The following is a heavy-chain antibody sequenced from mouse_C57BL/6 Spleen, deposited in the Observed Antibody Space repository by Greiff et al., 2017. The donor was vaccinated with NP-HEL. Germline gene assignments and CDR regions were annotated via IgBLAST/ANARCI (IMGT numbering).Heavy chain of an antibody. Sequence: VQLQQSGPELVKPGASVKISCKASGYSFTGYYMNWVKQSPDKSLEWIGEINPSTGGTTYNQKFKAKATLTVDKSSSTAYMQLKSLTSEDSAVYYCARSPYGSSYCYFDYWGQGTTLTVSS. CDR1: GYSFTGYY. D-gene: IGHD1-1*01. V-gene: IGHV1-42*01. CDR3: ARSPYGSSYCYFDY. CDR2: INPSTGGT. J-gene: IGHJ2*01.